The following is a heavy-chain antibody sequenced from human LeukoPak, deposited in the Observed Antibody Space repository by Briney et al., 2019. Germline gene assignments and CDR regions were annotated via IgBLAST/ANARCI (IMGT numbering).Heavy chain of an antibody. D-gene: IGHD3-3*01. CDR1: GFTFGSYA. Sequence: GGSLRLSCAASGFTFGSYAMHWFRQAPGKGLEWVAVISYDGSNKYYADSVKGRFTISRDNSKNTLYLQMNSLRAEDTAVYYCASEDYDFWSGYYLSWGEGTLDTVSS. J-gene: IGHJ4*02. CDR3: ASEDYDFWSGYYLS. CDR2: ISYDGSNK. V-gene: IGHV3-30-3*01.